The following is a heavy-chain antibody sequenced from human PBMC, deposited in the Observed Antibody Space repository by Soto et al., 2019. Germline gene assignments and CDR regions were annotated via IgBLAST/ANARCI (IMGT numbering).Heavy chain of an antibody. CDR3: ARDRINLRGATDDAFDI. J-gene: IGHJ3*02. V-gene: IGHV1-18*04. Sequence: SVKVACNPSGYTFTGYGISWVRQAPGQGLEWMGWISAYNGNTNYAQKLQGRVTMTTDTSTSTAYMELRSLRSDDTAVYYYARDRINLRGATDDAFDIRGQGTMVTVSS. D-gene: IGHD1-26*01. CDR1: GYTFTGYG. CDR2: ISAYNGNT.